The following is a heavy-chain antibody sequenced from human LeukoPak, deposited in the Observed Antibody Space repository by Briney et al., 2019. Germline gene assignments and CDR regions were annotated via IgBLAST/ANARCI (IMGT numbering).Heavy chain of an antibody. Sequence: SETLSLTCAVYGGSFSGYYWSWIRQPPGKGLERIGEINHSGSTNYNPSLKSRVTISVDTSKNQFSLKLSSVTAADTAVYYCARAAGYCSGGSCYFGYWGQGTLVTVSS. J-gene: IGHJ4*02. CDR2: INHSGST. CDR1: GGSFSGYY. V-gene: IGHV4-34*01. D-gene: IGHD2-15*01. CDR3: ARAAGYCSGGSCYFGY.